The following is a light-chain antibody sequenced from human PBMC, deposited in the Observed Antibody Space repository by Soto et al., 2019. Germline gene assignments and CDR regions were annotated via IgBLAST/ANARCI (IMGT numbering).Light chain of an antibody. Sequence: DIVMTQSPDSLAVSLGEGATINCKSSQSVLYSSNNKNYLAWYQQKPGQPPKLLIYWASSRESGVHDRFSGSGSGTDFTLTISSLQAEDVAVYYCQQYYSTPPAFGPGTKVDIK. V-gene: IGKV4-1*01. CDR2: WAS. J-gene: IGKJ3*01. CDR1: QSVLYSSNNKNY. CDR3: QQYYSTPPA.